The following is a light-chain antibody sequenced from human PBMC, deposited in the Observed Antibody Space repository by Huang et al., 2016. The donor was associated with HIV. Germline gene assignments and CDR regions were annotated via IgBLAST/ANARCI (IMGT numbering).Light chain of an antibody. V-gene: IGKV3-15*01. J-gene: IGKJ5*01. CDR3: QQYGNWPPIT. CDR2: GAS. Sequence: EMVMTQSPATLSVSPGERATLSCRASQSISSNLAWYQRKPGQAPRLLIYGASTRATGIPARLSGSGSGKEFTLTISSLQSEDFAIYYCQQYGNWPPITFGQGTRLEIK. CDR1: QSISSN.